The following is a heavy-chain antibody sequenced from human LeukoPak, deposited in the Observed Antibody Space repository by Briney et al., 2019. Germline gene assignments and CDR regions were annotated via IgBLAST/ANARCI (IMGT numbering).Heavy chain of an antibody. Sequence: PSQTLSLTCTVSGGSISSGDYNWTWIRQPPGKGLEWIGYIYYSGATYYNPSLKSRVTISVDTSRNQFSLKLSSVTAADTAVYYCAGSSGYYGSGSYVDPWGQGTLVTVSS. CDR3: AGSSGYYGSGSYVDP. D-gene: IGHD3-10*01. J-gene: IGHJ5*02. CDR1: GGSISSGDYN. V-gene: IGHV4-30-4*01. CDR2: IYYSGAT.